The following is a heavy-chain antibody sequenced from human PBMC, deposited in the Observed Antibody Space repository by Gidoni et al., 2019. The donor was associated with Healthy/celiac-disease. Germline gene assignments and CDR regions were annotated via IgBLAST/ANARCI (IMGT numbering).Heavy chain of an antibody. CDR1: GFTFDDYA. CDR2: ISWDGGST. Sequence: EVQLVESGGVVVQPGGSLRLSCAASGFTFDDYAMHWVRQAPGKGLEWVSLISWDGGSTYYADSVKGRFTISRDNSKNSLYLQMNSLRAEDTALYYCAKGPYYYDSSGYWRADYWGQGTLVTVSS. V-gene: IGHV3-43D*04. D-gene: IGHD3-22*01. CDR3: AKGPYYYDSSGYWRADY. J-gene: IGHJ4*02.